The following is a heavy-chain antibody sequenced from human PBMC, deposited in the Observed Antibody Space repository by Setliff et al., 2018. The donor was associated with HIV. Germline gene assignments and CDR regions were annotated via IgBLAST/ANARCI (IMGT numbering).Heavy chain of an antibody. CDR2: INSDGSTT. J-gene: IGHJ3*02. D-gene: IGHD3-16*01. CDR1: GFTFSSYW. Sequence: PGGSLRLSCAASGFTFSSYWMHWVRQAPGKGLVWVSHINSDGSTTNYADSVKGRFTISRDNAKNSLYLQMNNLRAEDTAVYYCARDLRFGAFDIWGQGTMVTVSS. CDR3: ARDLRFGAFDI. V-gene: IGHV3-74*01.